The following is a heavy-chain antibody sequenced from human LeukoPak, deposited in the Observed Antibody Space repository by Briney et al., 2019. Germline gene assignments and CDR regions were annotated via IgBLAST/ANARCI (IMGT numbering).Heavy chain of an antibody. V-gene: IGHV4-34*01. J-gene: IGHJ4*02. CDR2: INHSGST. D-gene: IGHD3-10*01. CDR1: GGSFSGYY. Sequence: PSETLSLTCAVYGGSFSGYYWSWIRQPPGKGLEWIGEINHSGSTNYNPSLKSRVTISVDTSKNQFSLKLSSVAAADTAVYYCAKDMDVGGYGSGSYFDYWGQGTLVTVSS. CDR3: AKDMDVGGYGSGSYFDY.